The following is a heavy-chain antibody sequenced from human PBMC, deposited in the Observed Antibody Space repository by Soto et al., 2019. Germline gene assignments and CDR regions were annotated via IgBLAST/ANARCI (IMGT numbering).Heavy chain of an antibody. CDR1: GYTFTSYD. Sequence: QVQLVQSGAEVKKPGASVKVSCKASGYTFTSYDINWVRQATGQGLEWMGWMNPNSGNTGYAQKFQGRVTMTRNTSISTAYIELSSLRSEDTAVYYCARERSAAGTGGFDPWGQGTLVTVSS. D-gene: IGHD6-13*01. CDR2: MNPNSGNT. V-gene: IGHV1-8*01. J-gene: IGHJ5*02. CDR3: ARERSAAGTGGFDP.